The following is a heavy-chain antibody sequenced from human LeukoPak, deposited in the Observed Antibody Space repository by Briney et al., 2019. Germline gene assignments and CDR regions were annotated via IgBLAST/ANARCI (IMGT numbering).Heavy chain of an antibody. Sequence: SVKVSCKASGGTFSSYAISWVRQAPGQGLEWMGGIIPIFGTADYAQKFQGRVTITTDESTSTAYMELSSLRSEDTAVYYCARVGSGWYSPLDYWGQGTLVTVSS. CDR3: ARVGSGWYSPLDY. D-gene: IGHD6-19*01. V-gene: IGHV1-69*05. J-gene: IGHJ4*02. CDR2: IIPIFGTA. CDR1: GGTFSSYA.